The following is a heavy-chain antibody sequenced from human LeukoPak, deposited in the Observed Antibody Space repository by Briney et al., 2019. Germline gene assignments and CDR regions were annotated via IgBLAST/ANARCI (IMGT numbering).Heavy chain of an antibody. CDR2: IYYSGTI. J-gene: IGHJ4*02. CDR3: AGVRDGYYPEMDY. CDR1: DVSIRSYY. D-gene: IGHD5-24*01. V-gene: IGHV4-59*01. Sequence: NPSETLSLTCNVSDVSIRSYYWSWIRQPPGKGLEWIGHIYYSGTIKYNPSLKSRVTISVDVPKNQFSLNLSSVTAADTAVYYCAGVRDGYYPEMDYWAQGTLVTVSS.